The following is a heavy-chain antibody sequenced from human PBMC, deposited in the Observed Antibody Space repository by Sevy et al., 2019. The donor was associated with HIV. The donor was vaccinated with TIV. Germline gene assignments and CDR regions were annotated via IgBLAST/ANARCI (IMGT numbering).Heavy chain of an antibody. J-gene: IGHJ5*02. Sequence: SEILSLTCAVYGGSFSGYYWSWIRQPPGKGLEWIGEINHSGSTNYNPSLKSRVTISVDTSKNQFSLKLSSVTAADTAVYYCARGRYSSGWLKIPNWFDPWGQGTLVTVSS. CDR2: INHSGST. CDR3: ARGRYSSGWLKIPNWFDP. D-gene: IGHD6-19*01. CDR1: GGSFSGYY. V-gene: IGHV4-34*01.